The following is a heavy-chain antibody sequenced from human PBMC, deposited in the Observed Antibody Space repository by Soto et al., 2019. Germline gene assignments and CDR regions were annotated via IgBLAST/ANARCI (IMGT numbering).Heavy chain of an antibody. V-gene: IGHV3-23*01. D-gene: IGHD3-22*01. J-gene: IGHJ4*02. CDR2: LSGSGGTT. CDR1: GFTFSSYA. CDR3: ARSGEAAQDYYDSSGFDY. Sequence: GGSLRLSCAASGFTFSSYAMSWVRQTPGKGLEWVSTLSGSGGTTYYADSVKGQFTISRDNSKSTLYLQMNSLRAEDTAVYYCARSGEAAQDYYDSSGFDYWGQGTLVTVSS.